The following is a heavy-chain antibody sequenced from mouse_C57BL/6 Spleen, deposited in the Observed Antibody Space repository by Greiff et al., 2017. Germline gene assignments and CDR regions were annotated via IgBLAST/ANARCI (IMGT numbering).Heavy chain of an antibody. J-gene: IGHJ4*01. CDR3: ARHLITTVDYAMDY. D-gene: IGHD1-1*01. Sequence: EVMLVESGGDLVKPGGSLKLSCAASGFTFSSYGMSWVRQTPDTRLEWVATISSGGSYTYYPDSVQGRFTISLDNAKNTPYLQMSSLKSEDTAMYYCARHLITTVDYAMDYWGQGTSVTVSS. V-gene: IGHV5-6*01. CDR2: ISSGGSYT. CDR1: GFTFSSYG.